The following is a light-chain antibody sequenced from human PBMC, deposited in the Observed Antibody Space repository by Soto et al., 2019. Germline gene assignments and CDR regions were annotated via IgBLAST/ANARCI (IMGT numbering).Light chain of an antibody. CDR1: QSVGYH. Sequence: EIVWTQSPATLSLSPGGRATLSCRSSQSVGYHLAWYQQKPGQAPRLLIYDASTRATGIPARFSGSGSGTDFTLAISSLEPEDFAVYYCQQRSNWPPVTFGGGTKVDI. J-gene: IGKJ4*01. CDR2: DAS. CDR3: QQRSNWPPVT. V-gene: IGKV3-11*01.